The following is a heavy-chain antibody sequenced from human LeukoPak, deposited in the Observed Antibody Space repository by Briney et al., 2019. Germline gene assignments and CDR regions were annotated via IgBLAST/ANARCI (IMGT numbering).Heavy chain of an antibody. J-gene: IGHJ4*02. V-gene: IGHV3-48*01. CDR3: ARGLLEASTTYFDH. CDR1: GFTFSSYS. Sequence: GGSLRLSCAASGFTFSSYSMNWVRQAPGKGLEWVSYISSSSSIIYYADSVKGRFTISRDNAKNSLYLQMNSLGAEDTAVYYCARGLLEASTTYFDHWGQGTLVTVSS. D-gene: IGHD2/OR15-2a*01. CDR2: ISSSSSII.